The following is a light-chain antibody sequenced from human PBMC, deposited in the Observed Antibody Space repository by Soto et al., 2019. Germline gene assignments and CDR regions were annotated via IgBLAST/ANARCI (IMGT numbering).Light chain of an antibody. Sequence: QSALTQPASVSGSPGQSITISCTGTSSDVGGYNYVSWYQQHPVKAPKLMIYDVTNRPSGDSDRFSGSKSGNTASLTISGLQAEYESDYYCSSYTSSSIPYVFGTGTKLTVL. CDR2: DVT. CDR3: SSYTSSSIPYV. CDR1: SSDVGGYNY. J-gene: IGLJ1*01. V-gene: IGLV2-14*01.